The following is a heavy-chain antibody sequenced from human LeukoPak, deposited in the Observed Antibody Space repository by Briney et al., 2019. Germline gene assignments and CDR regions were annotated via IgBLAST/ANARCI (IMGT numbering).Heavy chain of an antibody. CDR3: AREVGYSYGYYYYYGMDV. Sequence: SETLSLTCTVSGGSISSYYWSWIRQPAGKGLGWIGRIYTSGSTNYNPSLKRRVTMSVDTSKNQFSLKLSSVTAADTAVYYCAREVGYSYGYYYYYGMDVWGQGTTVTVSS. CDR1: GGSISSYY. CDR2: IYTSGST. J-gene: IGHJ6*02. V-gene: IGHV4-4*07. D-gene: IGHD5-18*01.